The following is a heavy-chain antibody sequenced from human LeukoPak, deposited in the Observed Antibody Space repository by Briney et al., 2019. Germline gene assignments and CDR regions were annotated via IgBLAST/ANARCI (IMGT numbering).Heavy chain of an antibody. CDR3: ARVLYGSGPDTTSIEYYYMDV. V-gene: IGHV1-69*13. Sequence: GASVKVSCKASGGTFSSYAISWVRQAPGQGLEWMGGIIPIFGTANYAQKFQGRVTITADESTSTAYMELSSLRSEDTAVYYCARVLYGSGPDTTSIEYYYMDVWGKGTTVTISS. J-gene: IGHJ6*03. CDR1: GGTFSSYA. CDR2: IIPIFGTA. D-gene: IGHD3-10*01.